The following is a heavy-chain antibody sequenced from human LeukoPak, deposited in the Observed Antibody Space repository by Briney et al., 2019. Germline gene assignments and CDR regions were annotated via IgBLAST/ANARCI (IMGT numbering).Heavy chain of an antibody. Sequence: ASVKVSCKASGYSFTSYGITWVRQAPGQGLEWKGWISTYDGNANYAQKLQGRVTMTTDTSTITAYMELRSLRSDDTAVYYCARAPSGFTYGPGDHWGQGTLVTVSS. CDR1: GYSFTSYG. CDR3: ARAPSGFTYGPGDH. CDR2: ISTYDGNA. V-gene: IGHV1-18*01. D-gene: IGHD5-18*01. J-gene: IGHJ4*02.